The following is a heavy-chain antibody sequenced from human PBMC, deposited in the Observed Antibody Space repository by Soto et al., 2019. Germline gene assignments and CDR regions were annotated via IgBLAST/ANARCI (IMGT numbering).Heavy chain of an antibody. CDR3: ARDKGDGSGSYYGY. CDR2: IIAYNGNT. D-gene: IGHD3-10*01. CDR1: GYTFSSYG. Sequence: QVQLVQAGAEVKKPGASVKVSCKASGYTFSSYGISLVRQAPGQGLEWMGWIIAYNGNTNYAQKLHGRVTMTTDTSTSTAYMDLRSLRSDDTAVYYCARDKGDGSGSYYGYWGQGTLVTVSS. J-gene: IGHJ4*02. V-gene: IGHV1-18*01.